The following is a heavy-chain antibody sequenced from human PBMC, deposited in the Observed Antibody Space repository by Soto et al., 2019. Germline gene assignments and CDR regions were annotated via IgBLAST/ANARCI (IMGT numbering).Heavy chain of an antibody. J-gene: IGHJ6*02. CDR1: GFTFSSYA. Sequence: GGSLRLSCAASGFTFSSYAMSWVRQAPGKGLEWVSAISGSGGSTYYADSVKGRFTISRDNSKNTLYLQMNSLRAEDTAVYYCAKPKGYSGYDYYYYGMDVWGQGTTVTVSS. CDR2: ISGSGGST. CDR3: AKPKGYSGYDYYYYGMDV. V-gene: IGHV3-23*01. D-gene: IGHD5-12*01.